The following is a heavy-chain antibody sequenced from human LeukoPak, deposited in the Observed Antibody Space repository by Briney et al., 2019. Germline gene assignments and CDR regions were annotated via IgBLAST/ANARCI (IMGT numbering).Heavy chain of an antibody. CDR2: IIPILGIA. CDR1: GGSFSSYA. D-gene: IGHD3-3*01. Sequence: SVKVSCKASGGSFSSYAISWVRQAPGQGLEWMGRIIPILGIANYAQKFQGRVTITTDESTSTAYMELSSLRSEDTAVYYCARDGWAGYDFWSGYSPLTWFDPWGQGTLVTVSS. CDR3: ARDGWAGYDFWSGYSPLTWFDP. J-gene: IGHJ5*02. V-gene: IGHV1-69*04.